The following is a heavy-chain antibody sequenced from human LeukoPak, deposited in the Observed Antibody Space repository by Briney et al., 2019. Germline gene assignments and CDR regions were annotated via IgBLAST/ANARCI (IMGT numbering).Heavy chain of an antibody. D-gene: IGHD5-24*01. CDR3: ARARDGYNPYYFDY. CDR2: IYTSGST. CDR1: GGSISSYY. J-gene: IGHJ4*02. V-gene: IGHV4-4*07. Sequence: PSETLSLTCTVSGGSISSYYWSWIRQPAGKGLEWIGRIYTSGSTNYNPSLKSRVTMSVDTPKNQFSLKLSSVTAADTAVYYCARARDGYNPYYFDYWGQGTLVTVSS.